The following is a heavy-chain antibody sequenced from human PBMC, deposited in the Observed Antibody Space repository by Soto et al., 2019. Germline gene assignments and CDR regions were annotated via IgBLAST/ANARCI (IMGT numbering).Heavy chain of an antibody. CDR2: IYYSGST. CDR1: GGSISGYY. V-gene: IGHV4-59*08. D-gene: IGHD4-17*01. Sequence: SETLSLTCTVSGGSISGYYWSWIRQPPGKGLEWIGYIYYSGSTNYNPSLKSRVTISVDTSKNQFSLKLSSVTAADTAVYYCARHSTVTTNWFDPWGQGTLVTVSS. J-gene: IGHJ5*02. CDR3: ARHSTVTTNWFDP.